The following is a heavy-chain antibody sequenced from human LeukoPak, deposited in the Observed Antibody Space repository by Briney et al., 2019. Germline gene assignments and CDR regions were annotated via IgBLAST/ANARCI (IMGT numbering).Heavy chain of an antibody. CDR3: AKDGPPTHRQWLVEDV. V-gene: IGHV3-30*18. D-gene: IGHD6-19*01. J-gene: IGHJ6*02. CDR2: ISYDGSNK. Sequence: GGSLRLSCAASGFTFSSYGMHWVRQAPGKGLEWVAVISYDGSNKYYADSVKGRFTISRDNSKNTLYLQMNSLRAEDTAVYYCAKDGPPTHRQWLVEDVWGQGTTVTVSS. CDR1: GFTFSSYG.